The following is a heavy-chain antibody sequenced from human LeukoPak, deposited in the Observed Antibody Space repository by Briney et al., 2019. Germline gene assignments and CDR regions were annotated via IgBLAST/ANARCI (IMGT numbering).Heavy chain of an antibody. CDR3: ARDTVTDVADAFDI. Sequence: ALVKVSCKASGYTFTGYYMHWVRQAPGQGLEWMGWINPNSGGTNYAQKFRGRVTTTRDTSISTAYMELSRLRSDDTAVYYCARDTVTDVADAFDIWGQGTMVTVSS. D-gene: IGHD4-17*01. V-gene: IGHV1-2*02. J-gene: IGHJ3*02. CDR2: INPNSGGT. CDR1: GYTFTGYY.